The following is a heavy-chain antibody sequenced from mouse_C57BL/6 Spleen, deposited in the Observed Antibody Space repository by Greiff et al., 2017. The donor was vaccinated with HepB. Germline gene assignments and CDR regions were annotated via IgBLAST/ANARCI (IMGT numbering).Heavy chain of an antibody. D-gene: IGHD3-2*02. Sequence: VQLQQSGAELVRPGASVTLSCKASGYIFTDYEMHWVKQTPVHGLEWIGAIDPETGGTAYNQKFKGKAILTADKSSSTAYMELRSLTSEDSAVYYCTRGVGAQATDYWGQGTTLTVSS. CDR1: GYIFTDYE. CDR2: IDPETGGT. J-gene: IGHJ2*01. CDR3: TRGVGAQATDY. V-gene: IGHV1-15*01.